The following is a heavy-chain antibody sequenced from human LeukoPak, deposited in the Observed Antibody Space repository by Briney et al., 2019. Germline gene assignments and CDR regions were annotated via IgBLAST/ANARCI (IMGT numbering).Heavy chain of an antibody. CDR2: ISSSGSTI. V-gene: IGHV3-48*03. CDR3: AAGNVWFGELHFDY. Sequence: GGSLRLSCAASGFTFSSYEMNWVRQAPGKGLEWVSYISSSGSTIYYADSVKGRFTISRDNAKNSLYLQMNSLRAEDTAVYYCAAGNVWFGELHFDYWGQGTLVTVSS. D-gene: IGHD3-10*01. J-gene: IGHJ4*02. CDR1: GFTFSSYE.